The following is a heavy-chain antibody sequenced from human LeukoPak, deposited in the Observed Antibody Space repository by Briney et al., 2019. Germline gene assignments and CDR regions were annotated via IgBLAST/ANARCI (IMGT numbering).Heavy chain of an antibody. CDR2: IRYDGSNK. J-gene: IGHJ4*02. CDR3: AKDGVGLPLGELSLEDY. V-gene: IGHV3-30*02. Sequence: GGSLRLSCAASRFTFSSYGMHWVRQAPGKGLEWVAFIRYDGSNKYYADSVKGRFIISRDNSKNTLYLQMNSLRAEDTAVYYCAKDGVGLPLGELSLEDYWGQGTLVTVSS. CDR1: RFTFSSYG. D-gene: IGHD3-16*01.